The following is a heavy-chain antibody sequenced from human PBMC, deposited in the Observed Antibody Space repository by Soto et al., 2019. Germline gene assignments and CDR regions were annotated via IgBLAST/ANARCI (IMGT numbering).Heavy chain of an antibody. Sequence: GGSLRLSCAASGFTFSIYDMNWVRQAPGKGLEWVSYISRSSSTMYYADSVKGRFTISRDNDKDSLYLQMNRLRDEDTAVYYCARDFGYDDVWGQGTTVTVSS. CDR3: ARDFGYDDV. J-gene: IGHJ6*02. CDR2: ISRSSSTM. V-gene: IGHV3-48*02. CDR1: GFTFSIYD. D-gene: IGHD3-22*01.